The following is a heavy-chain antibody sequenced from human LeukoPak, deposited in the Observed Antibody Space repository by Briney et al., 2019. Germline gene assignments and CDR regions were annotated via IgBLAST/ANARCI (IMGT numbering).Heavy chain of an antibody. CDR1: GFTVSSNY. Sequence: GGSLRLSCAASGFTVSSNYMSWVRQAPGKGLEWVAVISYDGSNKYYADSVKGRFTISRDNSKNTLYLQTNSLRTDDTAVYYCARGLVSGSQRGYFDYWGHGTLVTVSS. J-gene: IGHJ4*01. CDR2: ISYDGSNK. D-gene: IGHD1-26*01. CDR3: ARGLVSGSQRGYFDY. V-gene: IGHV3-30-3*01.